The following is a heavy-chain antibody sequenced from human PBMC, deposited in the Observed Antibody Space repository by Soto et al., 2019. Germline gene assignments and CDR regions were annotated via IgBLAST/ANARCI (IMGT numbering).Heavy chain of an antibody. D-gene: IGHD1-26*01. CDR2: IYTSGTT. CDR3: AREGASGFGMDV. V-gene: IGHV4-4*07. J-gene: IGHJ6*02. Sequence: TLSLTCNVSGGSIRSNYWSWIRQPAGKALEWIGRIYTSGTTNYNPSLKSRATMLIDTSKNQFSLILSSVTAADTGVYYCAREGASGFGMDVWGQGTTVTV. CDR1: GGSIRSNY.